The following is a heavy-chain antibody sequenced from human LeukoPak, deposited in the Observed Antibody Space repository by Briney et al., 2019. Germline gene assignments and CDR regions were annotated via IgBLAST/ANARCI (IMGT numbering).Heavy chain of an antibody. V-gene: IGHV3-64*01. D-gene: IGHD7-27*01. CDR3: AREMLGMSHYFEY. CDR1: GFTFSTYA. CDR2: INPNGDTT. Sequence: GGSLRLSCAAAGFTFSTYAMHWVRQAPGKGLEFVSAINPNGDTTFYANSVKDRFTISRDNSKNTLYLQMGSLGPEDMAVYYCAREMLGMSHYFEYWGQGTLVTVSS. J-gene: IGHJ4*02.